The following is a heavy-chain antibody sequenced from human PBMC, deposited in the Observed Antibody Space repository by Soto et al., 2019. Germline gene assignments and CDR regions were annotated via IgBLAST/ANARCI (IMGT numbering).Heavy chain of an antibody. CDR3: ARDLATLDY. V-gene: IGHV3-33*01. CDR1: GFTFSSYG. J-gene: IGHJ4*02. Sequence: QVQLVESGGGVVQPGRSLRLSCAASGFTFSSYGMHWVRQAPGKGLEWVAVIWYDGSNKYYADSVKGRFTISRDNSKNTLYLQMNSLRAEDTAVYYCARDLATLDYWGQGTLATVSS. CDR2: IWYDGSNK.